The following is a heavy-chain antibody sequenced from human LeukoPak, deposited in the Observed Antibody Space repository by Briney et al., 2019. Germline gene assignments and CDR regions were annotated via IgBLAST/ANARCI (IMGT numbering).Heavy chain of an antibody. CDR3: ARKDGDG. CDR1: GVSISTYH. CDR2: IYNSGST. J-gene: IGHJ4*02. Sequence: SETLSLTCTVSGVSISTYHWSWIRQPPGKGLEWIGHIYNSGSTNYNPSLKSRVTISLDTSKNQVSLKLTSVTAADTAVYYCARKDGDGWGQGTLVTVSS. V-gene: IGHV4-59*01. D-gene: IGHD5-24*01.